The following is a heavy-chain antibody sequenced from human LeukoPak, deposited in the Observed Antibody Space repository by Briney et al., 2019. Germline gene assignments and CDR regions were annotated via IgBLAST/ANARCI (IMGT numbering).Heavy chain of an antibody. CDR1: GFTFSSYG. V-gene: IGHV4-39*01. D-gene: IGHD6-6*01. J-gene: IGHJ4*02. Sequence: GSLRLSCAASGFTFSSYGMHWIRQPPGKGLEWIGSIYYSGSTYYNPSLKSRVTISVDTSKNQFSLKLSSVTAADTAVYYCARQSIAARCFDYWGQGTLVTVSS. CDR2: IYYSGST. CDR3: ARQSIAARCFDY.